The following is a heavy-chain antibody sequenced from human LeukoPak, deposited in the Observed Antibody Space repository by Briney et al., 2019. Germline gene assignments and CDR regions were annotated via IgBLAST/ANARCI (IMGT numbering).Heavy chain of an antibody. CDR3: ARYCGGDCGFDY. CDR2: ISGSGGST. V-gene: IGHV3-23*01. CDR1: GFTFSSYA. D-gene: IGHD2-21*02. Sequence: PGGSLRLSCAASGFTFSSYAMSWVRQAPGKGLEWVSAISGSGGSTYYADSVKGRFTISRDNAKNSLYLQMNSLRAEDTAVYYCARYCGGDCGFDYWGQGTLVTVSS. J-gene: IGHJ4*02.